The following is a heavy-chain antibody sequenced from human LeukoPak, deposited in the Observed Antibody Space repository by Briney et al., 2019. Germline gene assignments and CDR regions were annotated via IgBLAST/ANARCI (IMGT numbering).Heavy chain of an antibody. Sequence: PGRSLRLSCAASGFTFSSYAMHWVRQAPGKGLEWVAVISYDGSNKYYADSVKGRFTISRDNSKNTLYLQMNSLRAEDTAVYYCARDLRATIFGVVITPIDYWGQGTLVTVSS. V-gene: IGHV3-30-3*01. J-gene: IGHJ4*02. D-gene: IGHD3-3*01. CDR1: GFTFSSYA. CDR3: ARDLRATIFGVVITPIDY. CDR2: ISYDGSNK.